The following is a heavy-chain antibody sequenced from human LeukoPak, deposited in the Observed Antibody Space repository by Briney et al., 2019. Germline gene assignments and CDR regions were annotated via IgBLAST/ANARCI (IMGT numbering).Heavy chain of an antibody. CDR1: GFTFSTHT. Sequence: PGGSLRLSCAASGFTFSTHTMAWVRQAPGKGLEWVSYISGSTSVIYYADSVKGRFTISRDNAKNSLYLQMNRLRTEDTAIYYCARGLYYIDVWGNGTAVTVS. J-gene: IGHJ6*03. V-gene: IGHV3-48*01. CDR2: ISGSTSVI. CDR3: ARGLYYIDV.